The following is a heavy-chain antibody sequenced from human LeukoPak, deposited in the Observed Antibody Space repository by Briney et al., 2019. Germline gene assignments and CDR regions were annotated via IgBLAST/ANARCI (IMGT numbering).Heavy chain of an antibody. J-gene: IGHJ4*02. CDR3: ARCLGTRWFFDY. CDR2: ISAYNGNT. Sequence: ASVKVSCKASGYTFTSYGISWVRQPPGQGLEWMGWISAYNGNTNYAQKLQGRVTMTTDTSTSTAYMELRSLRSDDTAMYYCARCLGTRWFFDYWGQGTLITVSS. CDR1: GYTFTSYG. V-gene: IGHV1-18*01. D-gene: IGHD1-1*01.